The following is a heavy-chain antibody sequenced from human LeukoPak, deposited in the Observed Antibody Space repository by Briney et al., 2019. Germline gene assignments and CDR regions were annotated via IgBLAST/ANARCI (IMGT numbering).Heavy chain of an antibody. CDR1: GFTFSSYA. CDR2: ISYDGSNK. V-gene: IGHV3-30*18. Sequence: TGGSLRLSCAASGFTFSSYAMSWVRQAPGKGLEWVAVISYDGSNKYYADSVKGRFTISRDNSKNTLYLQMNSLRAEDTAVYYCAKDHAPNYYGSGSYPFWGQGTLVTVSS. CDR3: AKDHAPNYYGSGSYPF. J-gene: IGHJ4*02. D-gene: IGHD3-10*01.